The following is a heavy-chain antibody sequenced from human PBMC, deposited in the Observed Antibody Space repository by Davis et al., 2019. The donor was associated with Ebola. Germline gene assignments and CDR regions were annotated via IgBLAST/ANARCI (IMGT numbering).Heavy chain of an antibody. CDR2: ISGSGGST. CDR3: AKERAGAVKRGMVPDAFDI. Sequence: GESLKISCAASGFTFSSYAMSWVRQAPGKGLEWVSAISGSGGSTYYADSVKGRFTISRDNSKNTLYLQMNSLRAEDTAVYYCAKERAGAVKRGMVPDAFDIWGQGTMVTVSS. J-gene: IGHJ3*02. V-gene: IGHV3-23*01. CDR1: GFTFSSYA. D-gene: IGHD3-10*01.